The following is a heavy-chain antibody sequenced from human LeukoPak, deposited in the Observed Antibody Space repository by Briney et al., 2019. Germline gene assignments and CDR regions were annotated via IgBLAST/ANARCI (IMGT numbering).Heavy chain of an antibody. V-gene: IGHV4-34*01. CDR1: GGSFSGYY. J-gene: IGHJ1*01. CDR2: INHSGST. CDR3: ARVRLITIFGVVTRGYFQH. D-gene: IGHD3-3*01. Sequence: SETLSLTCAVYGGSFSGYYWSWIRQPPGKGLEWIGEINHSGSTNYNPSLKSRVTISVDTSKNRFSLKLSSVTAADTAVYYCARVRLITIFGVVTRGYFQHWGQGTLVTVSS.